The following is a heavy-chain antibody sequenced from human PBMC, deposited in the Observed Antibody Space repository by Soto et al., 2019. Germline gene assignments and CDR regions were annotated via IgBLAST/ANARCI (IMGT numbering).Heavy chain of an antibody. V-gene: IGHV3-23*01. J-gene: IGHJ6*02. Sequence: GGSLRLSCAASGFTFSSYAMSWVRQAPGKGLEWVSAISGSGGSTYYADSVKGRFTISRDNSKNTLYLQMNSLRAEDTAVYYCASLSSGWAEKGSYYGMDVWGQGTTVTVSS. CDR3: ASLSSGWAEKGSYYGMDV. CDR1: GFTFSSYA. D-gene: IGHD6-19*01. CDR2: ISGSGGST.